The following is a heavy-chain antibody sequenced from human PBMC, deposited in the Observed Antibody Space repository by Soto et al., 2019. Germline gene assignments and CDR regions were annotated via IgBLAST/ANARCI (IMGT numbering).Heavy chain of an antibody. D-gene: IGHD4-17*01. V-gene: IGHV3-30*18. CDR3: AKDYGD. Sequence: QVQLVESGGGVVQPGRSLRLSCAASGFTFSSYGMHWVRQAPGKGLEWVAVISYDGSNKYYADSVKGRFTISRDNSKNTLYLQMNSLRAEDTAVYYCAKDYGDWCQGTLVTVSS. J-gene: IGHJ4*02. CDR1: GFTFSSYG. CDR2: ISYDGSNK.